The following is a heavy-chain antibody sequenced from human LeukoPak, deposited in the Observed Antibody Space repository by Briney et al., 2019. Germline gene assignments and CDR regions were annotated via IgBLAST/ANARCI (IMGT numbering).Heavy chain of an antibody. CDR1: GHTLNDLS. CDR3: TTDWFNFDIMTGHQRSVDAFDV. Sequence: ASVKVSCKISGHTLNDLSIHWVRQAPGKGLEWMGGFDPEYAETNYAPKFQGRVSMTEDTATDTTYMELSSLRSEDTAVYYCTTDWFNFDIMTGHQRSVDAFDVWGQGTMVTVSS. J-gene: IGHJ3*01. CDR2: FDPEYAET. V-gene: IGHV1-24*01. D-gene: IGHD3-9*01.